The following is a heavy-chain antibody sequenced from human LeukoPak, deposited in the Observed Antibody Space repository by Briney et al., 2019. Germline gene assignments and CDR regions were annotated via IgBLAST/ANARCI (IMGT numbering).Heavy chain of an antibody. Sequence: SQTLSLTCTVSGGSISSGGYYWSWIRQHPGKGLEWIGYIYYSGSTYYNPSLKSRVTISVDTSKNQFSLKLSSVTAADTAVYYCARERYSSSWYGKDAFDIWGQGTMVTVSS. CDR3: ARERYSSSWYGKDAFDI. CDR1: GGSISSGGYY. V-gene: IGHV4-31*03. J-gene: IGHJ3*02. CDR2: IYYSGST. D-gene: IGHD6-13*01.